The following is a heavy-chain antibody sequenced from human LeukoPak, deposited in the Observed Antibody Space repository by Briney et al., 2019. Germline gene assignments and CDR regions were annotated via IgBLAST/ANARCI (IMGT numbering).Heavy chain of an antibody. CDR3: ARDRAVAGHTRNDY. J-gene: IGHJ4*02. CDR1: GYTFTSYG. D-gene: IGHD6-19*01. CDR2: IGAYNGNT. V-gene: IGHV1-18*01. Sequence: ASVKVSCKASGYTFTSYGISWVRQAPGQGLEWMGWIGAYNGNTNYAQKLQGRVTMTTDTSTSTAYMELRSLRSDDTAVYYCARDRAVAGHTRNDYWGQGTLVTVSS.